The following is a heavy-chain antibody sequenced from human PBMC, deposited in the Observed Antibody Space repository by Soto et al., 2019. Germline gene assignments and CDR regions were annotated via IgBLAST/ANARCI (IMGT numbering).Heavy chain of an antibody. J-gene: IGHJ4*02. CDR2: ISGSGGST. D-gene: IGHD3-22*01. CDR1: GFTFISYS. CDR3: AKRIRGPGSSSGYTDY. V-gene: IGHV3-23*01. Sequence: GSLRPSCAASGFTFISYSMNFFRHSPCKWLEWVSAISGSGGSTYYADSVKGRFTIYRDNSKNTLYLQMNSLRAEDTAVYYCAKRIRGPGSSSGYTDYWGQGTLVTVSS.